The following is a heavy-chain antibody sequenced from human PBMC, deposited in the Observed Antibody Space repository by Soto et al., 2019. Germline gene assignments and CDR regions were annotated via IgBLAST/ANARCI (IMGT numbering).Heavy chain of an antibody. D-gene: IGHD2-15*01. Sequence: VQLLESGGGLVQPGGSLRLACAASGFTFNIYGMTWVRQAPGKGLDWVSSISANGGSTYYADSVKGRFTISRDNSKNKLYLQMNSLRADDTAVYYCATPIGKEHCRGGSCYAGGDYWGQGTLVSVSS. J-gene: IGHJ4*02. V-gene: IGHV3-23*01. CDR2: ISANGGST. CDR3: ATPIGKEHCRGGSCYAGGDY. CDR1: GFTFNIYG.